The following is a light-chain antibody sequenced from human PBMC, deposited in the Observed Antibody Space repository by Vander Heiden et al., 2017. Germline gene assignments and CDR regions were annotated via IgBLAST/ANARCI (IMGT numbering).Light chain of an antibody. CDR1: SSNIGAGYD. V-gene: IGLV1-40*01. J-gene: IGLJ2*01. Sequence: QSVLTQPPSVSGAPGQRVTTSCTGSSSNIGAGYDVHWYQQRPGTAPKLLISGNSNRPSGVPDRFSGSKSGTSASLAITGLQAEDEADYYCQSYDSSLSGSVFGGGTKLTVL. CDR3: QSYDSSLSGSV. CDR2: GNS.